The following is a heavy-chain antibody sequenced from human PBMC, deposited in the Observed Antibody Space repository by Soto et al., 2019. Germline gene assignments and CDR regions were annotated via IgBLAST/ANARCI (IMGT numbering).Heavy chain of an antibody. CDR2: IYDSGST. D-gene: IGHD3-22*01. V-gene: IGHV4-39*01. J-gene: IGHJ4*02. CDR1: GGSISSSSYY. Sequence: SETLSLTCTVSGGSISSSSYYWGWIRQPPGKGLEWIGSIYDSGSTSYNPTLKSRVTISVDTSKNQFSLKLSSVTAADTAVYYCARGIKGYYYDSSGFDYWGQGTLVTVSS. CDR3: ARGIKGYYYDSSGFDY.